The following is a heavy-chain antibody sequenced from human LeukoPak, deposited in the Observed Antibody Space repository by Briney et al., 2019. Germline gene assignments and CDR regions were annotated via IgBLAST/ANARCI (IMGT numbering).Heavy chain of an antibody. CDR3: ARSLYNYMDV. CDR1: GGSISPFY. CDR2: IYYSGST. Sequence: PSETLSLTCSVSGGSISPFYWSWIRQPPGKGLEWIGYIYYSGSTKYNPSLKSRVTISVDTSRNQFSLRLSSVTATDTAVYYCARSLYNYMDVWGKGTTVTVSS. J-gene: IGHJ6*03. V-gene: IGHV4-59*01.